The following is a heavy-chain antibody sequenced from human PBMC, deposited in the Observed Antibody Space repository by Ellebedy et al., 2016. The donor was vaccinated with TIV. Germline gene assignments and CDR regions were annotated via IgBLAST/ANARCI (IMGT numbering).Heavy chain of an antibody. Sequence: GESLKISXKGSGYSFTSYWIGWVRQMPGKGLEWMGIIYPGDSDTRYSPSFQGQVTISADKSISTAYLQWSSLKASDTAMYYCARQWSAAAKYIDYWGQGTLVTVSS. J-gene: IGHJ4*02. CDR2: IYPGDSDT. CDR1: GYSFTSYW. D-gene: IGHD6-13*01. V-gene: IGHV5-51*01. CDR3: ARQWSAAAKYIDY.